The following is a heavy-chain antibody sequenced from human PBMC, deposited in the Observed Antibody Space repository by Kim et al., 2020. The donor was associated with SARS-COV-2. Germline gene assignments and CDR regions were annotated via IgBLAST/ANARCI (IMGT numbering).Heavy chain of an antibody. J-gene: IGHJ4*02. D-gene: IGHD4-17*01. V-gene: IGHV4-34*01. CDR2: INHSGST. CDR3: ARARGRTVTQGNSDDY. Sequence: SETLSLTCAVYGGSFSGYYWSWIRQPPGKGLEWIGEINHSGSTNYNPSLKSRVTISVDTSKNQFSLKRSSVTAADTAVYYCARARGRTVTQGNSDDYWGQGTLVTVSS. CDR1: GGSFSGYY.